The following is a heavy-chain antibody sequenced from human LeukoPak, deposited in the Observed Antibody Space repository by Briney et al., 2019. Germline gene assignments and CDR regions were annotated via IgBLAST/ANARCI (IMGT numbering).Heavy chain of an antibody. J-gene: IGHJ1*01. CDR3: ARLFAC. V-gene: IGHV4-39*01. CDR2: INYSGTT. CDR1: GGAIISDNFY. Sequence: SETLSHTCTVSGGAIISDNFYWGWVRQPPGKGLEWVGSINYSGTTYYNPSLRSRVSISVDTSRTQFFLRLNSVSAADTAVYYCARLFACGGQAILATVSS.